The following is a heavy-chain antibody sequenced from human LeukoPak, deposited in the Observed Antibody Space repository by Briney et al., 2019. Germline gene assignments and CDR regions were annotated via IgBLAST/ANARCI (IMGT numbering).Heavy chain of an antibody. J-gene: IGHJ4*02. CDR2: IKQDGSEK. CDR3: ARDSYAIIDY. V-gene: IGHV3-7*01. D-gene: IGHD2-2*01. CDR1: GFTFSNYW. Sequence: GGSLRLSCAASGFTFSNYWMAWVRQAPGKGLEWVANIKQDGSEKYYVDSAKGRFTISRDNAKNSLSLQMNSLRAEDTAMYYCARDSYAIIDYWGQGTLVTVSS.